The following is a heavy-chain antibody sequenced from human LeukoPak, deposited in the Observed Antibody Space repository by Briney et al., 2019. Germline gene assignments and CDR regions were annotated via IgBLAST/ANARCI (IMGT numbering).Heavy chain of an antibody. Sequence: GGSLRLSCAASGFTFDDYAMHWVRQAPGKGLEWVSGISWNSGSIGYADSVKGRFTISRDNAKNSLYLQMNSLRAEDTALYYCAKDTHGTDVWGQGTTVTVSS. CDR1: GFTFDDYA. J-gene: IGHJ6*02. V-gene: IGHV3-9*01. CDR2: ISWNSGSI. CDR3: AKDTHGTDV.